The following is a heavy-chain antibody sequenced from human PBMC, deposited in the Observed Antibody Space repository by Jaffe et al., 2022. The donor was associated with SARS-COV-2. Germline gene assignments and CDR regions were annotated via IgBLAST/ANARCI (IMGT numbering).Heavy chain of an antibody. J-gene: IGHJ3*02. V-gene: IGHV3-23*04. CDR1: GFTFSSYA. D-gene: IGHD3-16*02. CDR3: AKDRRGSYRYPDAFDI. Sequence: EVQLVESGGGLVQPGGSLRLSCAASGFTFSSYAMSWVRQAPGKGLEWVSAISGSGGSTYYADSVKGRFTISRDNSKNTLYLQMNSLRAEDTAVYYCAKDRRGSYRYPDAFDIWGQGTMVTVSS. CDR2: ISGSGGST.